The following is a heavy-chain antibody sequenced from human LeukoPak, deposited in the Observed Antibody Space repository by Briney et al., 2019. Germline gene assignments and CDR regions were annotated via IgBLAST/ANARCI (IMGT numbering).Heavy chain of an antibody. CDR3: ARSERDCSGGSCFPYYYYGMDV. CDR2: IIPIFGTA. V-gene: IGHV1-69*01. D-gene: IGHD2-15*01. J-gene: IGHJ6*02. Sequence: GSSVKVSCKASGGTFSSYAISWVRQAPGQGLEWMGGIIPIFGTANYAQKFQGRVTITADESTSTAYMELSSLRSEDTAVYYCARSERDCSGGSCFPYYYYGMDVWGQGTTVTVSS. CDR1: GGTFSSYA.